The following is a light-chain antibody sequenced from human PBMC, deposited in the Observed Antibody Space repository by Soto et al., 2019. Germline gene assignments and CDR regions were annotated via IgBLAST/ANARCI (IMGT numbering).Light chain of an antibody. J-gene: IGKJ5*01. CDR3: QQGSHWPPVT. CDR2: DAS. Sequence: EVVLTQSPATLSLSPGERATLSCRASQSVSTYLAWYQQKPGQAPRRLIYDASNRATGIPARFSGSGSGTDVTLTISSLEPEDCAVYYCQQGSHWPPVTFGQGTRLEIK. CDR1: QSVSTY. V-gene: IGKV3-11*01.